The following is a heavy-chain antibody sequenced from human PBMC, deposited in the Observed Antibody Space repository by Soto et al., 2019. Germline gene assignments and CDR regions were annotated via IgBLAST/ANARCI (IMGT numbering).Heavy chain of an antibody. CDR2: INVGNGNA. V-gene: IGHV1-3*01. D-gene: IGHD4-4*01. J-gene: IGHJ4*02. CDR1: GYTFTTYA. Sequence: QVQLVQSGAEVRKPGASVKVSCKTSGYTFTTYALHWVRQAPGQRLEWMGWINVGNGNAEYSQKFQGRVTIIRDTYASTAYLELSSLRSEDTAVYYCARDILPVSNYSPFFDYWGRGTLVTVSS. CDR3: ARDILPVSNYSPFFDY.